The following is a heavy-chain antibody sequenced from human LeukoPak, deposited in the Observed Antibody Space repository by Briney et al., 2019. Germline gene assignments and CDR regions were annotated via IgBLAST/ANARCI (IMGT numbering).Heavy chain of an antibody. CDR1: GFTFSSYA. Sequence: TGGSLRLSCAASGFTFSSYAMSWVRQAPGKGLEWVSAISGSGGSTYYADSVKGRFTISRDNPKNTLYLQMNSLRAEDTAVYYCARDARYCSGGSCYHYYYYYGMDVWGQGTTVTVSS. CDR2: ISGSGGST. D-gene: IGHD2-15*01. CDR3: ARDARYCSGGSCYHYYYYYGMDV. J-gene: IGHJ6*02. V-gene: IGHV3-23*01.